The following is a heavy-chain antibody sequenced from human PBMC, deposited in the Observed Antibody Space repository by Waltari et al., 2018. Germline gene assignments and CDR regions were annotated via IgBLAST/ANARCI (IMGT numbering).Heavy chain of an antibody. CDR2: SKTQSDGGGAT. CDR1: GFTFSNTW. V-gene: IGHV3-15*01. Sequence: EVQLVESGGGLVNPGGSLRLSCAASGFTFSNTWMDWVRQAPGKGLEWIARSKTQSDGGGATYYAEPVTGRFTVSRDDSKNMLYLQMSSLKTEDTAMYYCTTDQGDSYTFYSFDYWGQGTLVTVSS. J-gene: IGHJ4*02. CDR3: TTDQGDSYTFYSFDY. D-gene: IGHD3-16*02.